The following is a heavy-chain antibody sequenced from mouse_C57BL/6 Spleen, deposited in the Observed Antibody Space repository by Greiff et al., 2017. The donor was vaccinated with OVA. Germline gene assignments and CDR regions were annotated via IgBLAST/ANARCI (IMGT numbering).Heavy chain of an antibody. CDR3: ARVSELGSYYCDY. Sequence: VQGVESGAELVKPGASVKISCKASGYAFSSYWMNWVKQRPGKGLEWIGQIYPGDGDTNYNGKFKGKATLTADKSSSTAYMQLSSLTSEDSAVYFGARVSELGSYYCDYWGQGTTLTVSS. CDR1: GYAFSSYW. CDR2: IYPGDGDT. J-gene: IGHJ2*01. D-gene: IGHD4-1*01. V-gene: IGHV1-80*01.